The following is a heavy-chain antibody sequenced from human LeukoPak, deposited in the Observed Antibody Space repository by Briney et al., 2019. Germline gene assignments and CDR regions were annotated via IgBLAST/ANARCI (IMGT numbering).Heavy chain of an antibody. CDR3: AKDGAWLRFDD. CDR2: IYSGGST. Sequence: GGSLRLSCAASGFTVSSNYMSWVRQAPGKGLEWVSVIYSGGSTYYADSVKGRFTISRDNSKNTLYLQMNSLRAEDTAVYYCAKDGAWLRFDDWGQGILVTVSS. CDR1: GFTVSSNY. V-gene: IGHV3-66*01. D-gene: IGHD5-12*01. J-gene: IGHJ4*02.